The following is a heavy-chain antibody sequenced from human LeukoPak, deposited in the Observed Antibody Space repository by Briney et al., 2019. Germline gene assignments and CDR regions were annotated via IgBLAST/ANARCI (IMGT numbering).Heavy chain of an antibody. Sequence: SETLSLTCTVSGGSVSSYYWSWIRQPPGKGLEWIGYIYYSGSTNYNPSLKSRVTISVDTSKNQFSLKLSSVTAADTAVYYCARGPLGEYPYGMDVWGQGTTVTVSS. CDR3: ARGPLGEYPYGMDV. V-gene: IGHV4-59*02. J-gene: IGHJ6*02. CDR2: IYYSGST. CDR1: GGSVSSYY. D-gene: IGHD3-10*01.